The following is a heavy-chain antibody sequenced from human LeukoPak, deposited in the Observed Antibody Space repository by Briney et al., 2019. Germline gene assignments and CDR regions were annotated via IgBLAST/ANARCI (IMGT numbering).Heavy chain of an antibody. CDR1: GFTFSSYE. Sequence: PGGSLRLSCAASGFTFSSYEMNWVRQAPGKGREWVGYISSRGSTIYYADSVTGRFTLSRDNAKHSLYSQMNSQRAEDPAVYYCAELGITMIGGVWGKGTTVTTSS. D-gene: IGHD3-10*02. CDR3: AELGITMIGGV. V-gene: IGHV3-48*03. J-gene: IGHJ6*04. CDR2: ISSRGSTI.